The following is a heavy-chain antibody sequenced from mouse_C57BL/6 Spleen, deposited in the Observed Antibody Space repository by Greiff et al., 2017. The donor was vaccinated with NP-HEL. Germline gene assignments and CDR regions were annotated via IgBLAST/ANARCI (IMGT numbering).Heavy chain of an antibody. J-gene: IGHJ2*01. V-gene: IGHV2-2*01. CDR3: ARVYYGYDSIFDY. Sequence: VKLMESGPGLVQPSQSLSITCTVSGFSLTSYGVPWVRQSPGKGLEWLGVIWSGGSTDYNAAFISRLSSSKDNSKSQVFFKMNSLQADDTAIYYCARVYYGYDSIFDYWGQGTTLTVSS. CDR1: GFSLTSYG. CDR2: IWSGGST. D-gene: IGHD2-2*01.